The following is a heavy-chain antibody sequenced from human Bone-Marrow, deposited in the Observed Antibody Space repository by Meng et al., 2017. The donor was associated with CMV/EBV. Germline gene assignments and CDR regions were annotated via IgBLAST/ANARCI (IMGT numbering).Heavy chain of an antibody. V-gene: IGHV4-34*01. Sequence: GSLRLSCAASGFTFSSYEMNWVRQAPGKGLEWIGEINHSGSTNYNPSLKSRVTISVDTSKNQFSLKLSSVTAADTAVYYCARGRLGYCSSTSCPARGWFDPWGQGNLVTVYS. CDR3: ARGRLGYCSSTSCPARGWFDP. D-gene: IGHD2-2*01. CDR1: GFTFSSYE. J-gene: IGHJ5*02. CDR2: INHSGST.